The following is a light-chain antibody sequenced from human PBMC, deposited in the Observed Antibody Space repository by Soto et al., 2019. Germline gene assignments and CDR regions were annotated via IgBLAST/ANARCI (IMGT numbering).Light chain of an antibody. Sequence: IMLIQPPATLSSSHGQTATLSSRASQSVSSCLAWYQQKPGQAPRLLIYDASNRATGIPARFSGSGSGTDFTLTISSLEPEDFAVYYSQQRGNLPWTFGQGTWVDVK. CDR3: QQRGNLPWT. CDR2: DAS. J-gene: IGKJ1*01. V-gene: IGKV3-11*01. CDR1: QSVSSC.